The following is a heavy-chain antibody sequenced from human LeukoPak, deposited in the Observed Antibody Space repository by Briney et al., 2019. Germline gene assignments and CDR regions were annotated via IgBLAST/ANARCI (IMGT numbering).Heavy chain of an antibody. CDR3: ARGKGYDFWSGLNYFDY. V-gene: IGHV4-30-4*08. Sequence: PQTLSLTRTVSGGSISSGDYYWSWIRQPPGKGLEWIGYIYYSGSTYYNPSLKSRVTISVDTSKNQFSLKLSSVTAADTAVYYCARGKGYDFWSGLNYFDYWGQGTLVTVSS. CDR1: GGSISSGDYY. D-gene: IGHD3-3*01. J-gene: IGHJ4*02. CDR2: IYYSGST.